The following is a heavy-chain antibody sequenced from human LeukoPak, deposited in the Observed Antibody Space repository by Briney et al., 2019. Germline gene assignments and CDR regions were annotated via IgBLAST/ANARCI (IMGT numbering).Heavy chain of an antibody. CDR2: IYYSGST. CDR1: GGSISSSSYY. V-gene: IGHV4-39*01. J-gene: IGHJ5*02. Sequence: SETLSLTCTVSGGSISSSSYYWGWIRQPPGKGLEWIGSIYYSGSTYYNPSLKSRVTISVDTSKNQFSLKLSSVTAADTAVYYCARGRCSSTSCYRRNWFDPWGQGTLVTVSS. D-gene: IGHD2-2*01. CDR3: ARGRCSSTSCYRRNWFDP.